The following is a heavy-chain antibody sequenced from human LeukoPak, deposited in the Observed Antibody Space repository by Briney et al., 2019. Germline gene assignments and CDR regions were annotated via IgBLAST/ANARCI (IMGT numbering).Heavy chain of an antibody. CDR2: ISRNSGSI. J-gene: IGHJ3*02. V-gene: IGHV3-9*03. D-gene: IGHD3-16*01. CDR3: AKEGGLSFGDAFDI. CDR1: GFTFDDYA. Sequence: PGRSLRLSCAASGFTFDDYAMHWVRQAPGKGLEWVSGISRNSGSIGYADSVKGRFTISRDNAKNSLYLQMNSLRAEDMALYYCAKEGGLSFGDAFDIWGQGTMATVSS.